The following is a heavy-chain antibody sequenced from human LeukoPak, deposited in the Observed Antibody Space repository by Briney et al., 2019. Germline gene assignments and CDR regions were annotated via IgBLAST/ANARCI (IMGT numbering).Heavy chain of an antibody. V-gene: IGHV4-59*08. CDR3: ARQTGYFRY. CDR2: IYYSGST. CDR1: GGSISSDY. J-gene: IGHJ1*01. Sequence: SETLSLTCTVSGGSISSDYWSWVRQPPGKGLEWIGHIYYSGSTNYNPSLKSRVTISVDTSKNQFSLKLNSVTAADTAVYYCARQTGYFRYWGQGTLVAVSS. D-gene: IGHD3-10*01.